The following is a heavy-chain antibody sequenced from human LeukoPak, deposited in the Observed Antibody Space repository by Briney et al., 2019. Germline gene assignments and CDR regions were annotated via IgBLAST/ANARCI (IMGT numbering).Heavy chain of an antibody. D-gene: IGHD5-24*01. V-gene: IGHV3-7*01. J-gene: IGHJ6*03. CDR3: ARDRRGVGYRPQYYYYYMDV. CDR2: IKQDGSEK. Sequence: PGGSLRLSCAASGFTFSSYSMNWVRQAPGKGLEWVANIKQDGSEKYYVDSVKGRFTISRDNAKNSLYLQMNSLRAEDTAVYYCARDRRGVGYRPQYYYYYMDVWGKGTTVTVSS. CDR1: GFTFSSYS.